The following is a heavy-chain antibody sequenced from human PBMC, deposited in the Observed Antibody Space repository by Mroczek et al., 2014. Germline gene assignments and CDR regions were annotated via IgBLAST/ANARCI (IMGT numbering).Heavy chain of an antibody. CDR2: IYYSGST. Sequence: QVQLQQWGPGLVKPSQTLSLTCTVSGGSISSGGYYWSWIRQHPGKGLEWIGYIYYSGSTYYNPSLKSRVTISVDTSKNQFSLKLSSVTAADTAVYYCASWYCSSTSCRWDRNWFDPWGQGTLVTVSS. CDR1: GGSISSGGYY. V-gene: IGHV4-31*03. D-gene: IGHD2-2*01. CDR3: ASWYCSSTSCRWDRNWFDP. J-gene: IGHJ5*02.